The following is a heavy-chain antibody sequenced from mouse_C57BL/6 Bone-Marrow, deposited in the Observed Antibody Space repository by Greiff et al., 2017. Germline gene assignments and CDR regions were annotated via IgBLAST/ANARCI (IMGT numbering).Heavy chain of an antibody. Sequence: QVQLKQSGPELVKPGASVKLSCKASGYTFTSYDINWVKQRPGQGLEWIGRIYPRDGSTKYNEKFKGTATLTVDTSSSTAYMELHSLTSEDAAVYVCARCPSTTVPDYWGQGTTLTVSS. D-gene: IGHD1-1*01. CDR1: GYTFTSYD. V-gene: IGHV1-85*01. CDR2: IYPRDGST. CDR3: ARCPSTTVPDY. J-gene: IGHJ2*01.